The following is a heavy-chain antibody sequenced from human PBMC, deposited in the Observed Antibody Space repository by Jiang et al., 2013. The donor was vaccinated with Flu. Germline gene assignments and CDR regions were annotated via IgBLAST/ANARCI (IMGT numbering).Heavy chain of an antibody. Sequence: LLKPSETLSLTCAVYGRVLQWLLLELDPPAPREGLEWIGEINHSGSTNYNPSLKSRVTISVDTSKNQFSLKLSSVTAADTAVYYCARGVWGSYRYSYYFDYWGQGTLVTVSS. J-gene: IGHJ4*02. CDR1: GRVLQWLL. CDR3: ARGVWGSYRYSYYFDY. CDR2: INHSGST. V-gene: IGHV4-34*01. D-gene: IGHD3-16*02.